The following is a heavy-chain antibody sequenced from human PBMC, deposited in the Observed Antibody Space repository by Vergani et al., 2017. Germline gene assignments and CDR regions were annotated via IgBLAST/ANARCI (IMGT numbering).Heavy chain of an antibody. CDR3: AMPYDSSAQGDY. Sequence: EVQLVESGGGLVKPGGSLRLSCAASGFTFSSYSMNWVRQAPGKGLEWVSYISSSGSTIYYADSVKGRFTISRDNSKNTLYLQMNSLRAEDTAVYYCAMPYDSSAQGDYWGQGNLVTVSS. V-gene: IGHV3-48*01. CDR1: GFTFSSYS. D-gene: IGHD3-22*01. J-gene: IGHJ4*02. CDR2: ISSSGSTI.